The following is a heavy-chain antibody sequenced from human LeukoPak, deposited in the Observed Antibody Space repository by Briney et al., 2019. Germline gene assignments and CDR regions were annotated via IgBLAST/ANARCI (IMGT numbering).Heavy chain of an antibody. Sequence: GASVKVSCKASGYTFTRYAMHWVRQAPGQRLEWMGCINAGNGNTKYSQKFQGRVTITRDTSASTAYMELSSLRSEDTAVYYCARDYWATGYFDYWGQGTLVTVSS. D-gene: IGHD3-9*01. CDR2: INAGNGNT. CDR1: GYTFTRYA. J-gene: IGHJ4*02. V-gene: IGHV1-3*01. CDR3: ARDYWATGYFDY.